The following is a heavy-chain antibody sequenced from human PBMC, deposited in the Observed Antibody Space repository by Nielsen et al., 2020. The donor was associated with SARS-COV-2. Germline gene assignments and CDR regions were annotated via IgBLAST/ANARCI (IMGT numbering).Heavy chain of an antibody. D-gene: IGHD1-26*01. CDR2: IKQDGSEK. CDR3: ARDSQWELLDY. Sequence: GGSLRLSCAASEFTFSSYAMSWVRQAPGKGLEWVANIKQDGSEKYYGDSVKGRFTISRDNAKNSLYLQMNSLRAEDTAVYYCARDSQWELLDYWGQGTLVTVSS. J-gene: IGHJ4*02. V-gene: IGHV3-7*03. CDR1: EFTFSSYA.